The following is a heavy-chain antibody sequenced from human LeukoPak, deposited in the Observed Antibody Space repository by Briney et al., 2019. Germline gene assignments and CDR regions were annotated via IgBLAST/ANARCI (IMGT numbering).Heavy chain of an antibody. CDR1: GFTYSHYG. V-gene: IGHV3-33*06. J-gene: IGHJ4*02. D-gene: IGHD4-11*01. Sequence: GGSLRLSCIASGFTYSHYGMHWVRQAPGKGLEWVAVIWSDGTEKYYADAVKGRFTISRDNSRNTLYLQMNSLRGEDTAVYYCAKDAQRGFDYSNSLEYWGQGTPVTVSS. CDR2: IWSDGTEK. CDR3: AKDAQRGFDYSNSLEY.